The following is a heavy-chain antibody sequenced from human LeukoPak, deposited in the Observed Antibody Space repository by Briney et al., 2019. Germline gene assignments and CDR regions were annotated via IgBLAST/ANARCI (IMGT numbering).Heavy chain of an antibody. Sequence: IKQDGSEKYYVDSVKGRFTISRDNAKNSLYLQMNSLRAEDTAVYYCASFQQLVTIDAFDIWGQGTMVTVSS. CDR3: ASFQQLVTIDAFDI. D-gene: IGHD6-13*01. V-gene: IGHV3-7*03. J-gene: IGHJ3*02. CDR2: IKQDGSEK.